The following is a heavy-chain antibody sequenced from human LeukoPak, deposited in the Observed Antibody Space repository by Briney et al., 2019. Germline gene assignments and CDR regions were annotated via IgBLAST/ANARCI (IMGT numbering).Heavy chain of an antibody. D-gene: IGHD2-15*01. CDR3: AREVVSIPSYFES. Sequence: PGGSLRLSCAASGFTVSSSYMYWVRQAPGKGLEWVPFFYRGETTYYAESVRGRFTISRDISKNTLYLLMNSLIPEDTAVYYCAREVVSIPSYFESWGQGTRVTVSS. V-gene: IGHV3-53*01. CDR2: FYRGETT. J-gene: IGHJ4*02. CDR1: GFTVSSSY.